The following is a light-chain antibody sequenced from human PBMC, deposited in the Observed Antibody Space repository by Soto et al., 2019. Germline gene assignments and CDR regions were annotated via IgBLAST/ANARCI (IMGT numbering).Light chain of an antibody. CDR3: QQAYGAPPT. J-gene: IGKJ1*01. Sequence: AIRMTQAPSSLSVSPGDRVTITCRASQGISSYLAWYQQKPGKAPKLLIYAASTLQSGVPSRFSGSGSGTEFTLTISSLQPEDFATYYCQQAYGAPPTFGQGTKVDI. CDR1: QGISSY. CDR2: AAS. V-gene: IGKV1-8*01.